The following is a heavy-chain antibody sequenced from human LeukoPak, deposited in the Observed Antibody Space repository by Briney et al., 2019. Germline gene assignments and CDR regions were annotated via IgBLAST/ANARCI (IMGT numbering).Heavy chain of an antibody. CDR1: GFTFSRYW. Sequence: GGSLRLSCAASGFTFSRYWMHWVRQAPGKGLVWVSHIRNDGRSTNYADSVRGRFTISRDNAKNTLYLQMNSLGAEDTAVYYCARDSRDCSRVSCDGEDWFDSWGQGILVTVSS. J-gene: IGHJ5*01. CDR3: ARDSRDCSRVSCDGEDWFDS. D-gene: IGHD2-2*01. V-gene: IGHV3-74*01. CDR2: IRNDGRST.